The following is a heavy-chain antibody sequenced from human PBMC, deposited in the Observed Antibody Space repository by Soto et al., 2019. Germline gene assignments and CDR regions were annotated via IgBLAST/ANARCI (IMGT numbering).Heavy chain of an antibody. CDR2: VKSDGIGA. J-gene: IGHJ4*02. CDR1: GFTLSTYW. Sequence: GGSLRLSCAASGFTLSTYWMHWVRQPPGRGLVWVSRVKSDGIGANYADSVMGRFTISRDNAKNTVVLQMNGLRAEDTAIYYCAREYDDNPSWFDYWGLGTPVTVSS. CDR3: AREYDDNPSWFDY. D-gene: IGHD3-22*01. V-gene: IGHV3-74*01.